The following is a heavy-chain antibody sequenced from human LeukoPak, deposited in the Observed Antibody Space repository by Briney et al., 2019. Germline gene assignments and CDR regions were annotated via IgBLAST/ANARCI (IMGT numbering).Heavy chain of an antibody. CDR2: IDYRGST. Sequence: SETLSLTCTVPGGSISSTISYWGWIRQPPGKGLEWIATIDYRGSTYYSPSLKSRVTISVDTSKNQFSLKVTSMTAADTAVYYRARRRVGVIDAFDYWGQGALVTVSS. D-gene: IGHD3-16*02. V-gene: IGHV4-39*01. CDR3: ARRRVGVIDAFDY. J-gene: IGHJ4*02. CDR1: GGSISSTISY.